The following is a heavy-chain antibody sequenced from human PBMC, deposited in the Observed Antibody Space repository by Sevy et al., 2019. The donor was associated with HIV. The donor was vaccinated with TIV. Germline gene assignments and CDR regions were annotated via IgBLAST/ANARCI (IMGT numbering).Heavy chain of an antibody. J-gene: IGHJ6*02. Sequence: SETLSLTCTVSGGSISSGVYYWSWIRQPPGKGLEWIGYIHYTGITFDNPSLKNRITISLDTSKTQFSLKLSCVTAADTAVYYCGRDGLGATAEYMFQNYYYYGMDVWGQGTTVTVSS. V-gene: IGHV4-30-4*01. CDR2: IHYTGIT. CDR3: GRDGLGATAEYMFQNYYYYGMDV. CDR1: GGSISSGVYY. D-gene: IGHD1-26*01.